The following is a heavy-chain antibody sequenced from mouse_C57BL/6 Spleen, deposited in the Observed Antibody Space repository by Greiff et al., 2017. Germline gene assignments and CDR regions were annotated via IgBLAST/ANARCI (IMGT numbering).Heavy chain of an antibody. V-gene: IGHV1-61*01. CDR1: GYTFTSYW. Sequence: QVQLQQSGAELVRPGSSVTLSCKASGYTFTSYWMAWVKQRPGQGLEWIGNIYPSDSETHYNQKFKDKATLTVDKSSSTAYMQLSSLTSEDSAVYYCGRKEAYYGSSSRWFAYWGQGTLVTVSA. CDR2: IYPSDSET. CDR3: GRKEAYYGSSSRWFAY. D-gene: IGHD1-1*01. J-gene: IGHJ3*01.